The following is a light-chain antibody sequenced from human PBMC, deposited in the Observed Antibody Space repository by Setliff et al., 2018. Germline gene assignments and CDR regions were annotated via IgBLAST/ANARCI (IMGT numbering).Light chain of an antibody. CDR1: SSGVGGYNY. J-gene: IGLJ1*01. Sequence: QSALTQPRSVSGSPGQSVTISCTGTSSGVGGYNYVSWYQQHPGKAPKLMIYDVSKRPSGVPDRFSGSKSGNTASLTISGLQAEDEADYYCCSYAGSYTDVFGTGTKGTVL. CDR3: CSYAGSYTDV. CDR2: DVS. V-gene: IGLV2-11*01.